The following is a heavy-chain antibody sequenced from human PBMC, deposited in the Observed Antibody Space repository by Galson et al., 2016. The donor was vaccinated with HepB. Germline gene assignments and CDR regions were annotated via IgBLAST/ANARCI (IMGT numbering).Heavy chain of an antibody. D-gene: IGHD5-24*01. CDR1: GFTFSDYY. J-gene: IGHJ4*02. Sequence: LRLSCAASGFTFSDYYMSWIRQAPGKGLEWVGTIFYTGTTYYSPSLKRRVNVSVDTSRNQFSLRLTSVTAADTAVYFCARLMAIGAFDYWGQGILVTVSS. V-gene: IGHV4-59*04. CDR3: ARLMAIGAFDY. CDR2: IFYTGTT.